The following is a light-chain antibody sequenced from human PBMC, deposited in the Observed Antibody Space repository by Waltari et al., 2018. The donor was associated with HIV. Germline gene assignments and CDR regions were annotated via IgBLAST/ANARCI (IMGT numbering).Light chain of an antibody. CDR1: SSDVGIYNY. Sequence: QSVLTQPRSVSGSPGRSVTISCTGTSSDVGIYNYVSWYQQPPGKAPKLMIYDVSKRPSGVPDRFSGSKSGNTASLTISGLQAEDEADYYCCSYAGNYTWVFGGGTKLTVL. V-gene: IGLV2-11*01. J-gene: IGLJ3*02. CDR2: DVS. CDR3: CSYAGNYTWV.